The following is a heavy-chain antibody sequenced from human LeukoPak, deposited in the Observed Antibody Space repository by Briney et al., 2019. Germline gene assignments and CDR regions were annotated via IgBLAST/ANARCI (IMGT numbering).Heavy chain of an antibody. Sequence: ASVKVSCKASGYNFIGYYIHWVRQAPGQGLEWMGWVNPNSGDPNYSPKFKGRVTMTRDTSISTAYMELTSLISDDTAVYYCARRIRTRGEFDSWGQGTLVTVSS. CDR2: VNPNSGDP. CDR1: GYNFIGYY. D-gene: IGHD2-2*01. J-gene: IGHJ4*02. V-gene: IGHV1-2*02. CDR3: ARRIRTRGEFDS.